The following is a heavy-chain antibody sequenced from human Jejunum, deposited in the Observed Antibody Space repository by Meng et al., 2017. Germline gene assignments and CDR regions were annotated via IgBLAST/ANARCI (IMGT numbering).Heavy chain of an antibody. D-gene: IGHD1-1*01. CDR3: AHRRGMSTTGGLFDP. Sequence: SGPTLVKPTQTLTLTCTFSGFSLSTSGVGMGWIRQPPGKALEWLAVIYWSDEKRYSPTLKSRLTITKDTSKNQVVLTVTNMDTVDTATYYCAHRRGMSTTGGLFDPWGQGTLVTVSS. CDR2: IYWSDEK. V-gene: IGHV2-5*01. J-gene: IGHJ5*02. CDR1: GFSLSTSGVG.